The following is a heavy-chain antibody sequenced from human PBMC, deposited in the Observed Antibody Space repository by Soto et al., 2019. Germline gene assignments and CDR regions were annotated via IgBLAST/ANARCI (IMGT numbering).Heavy chain of an antibody. CDR3: VRASRESYGHYLDS. V-gene: IGHV3-72*01. J-gene: IGHJ4*02. D-gene: IGHD3-10*01. Sequence: EVQLVESGGDLVQPGGSLRLSWAASGFSVSDQYIDWVRQAPGKGLEWVGRTRDKTKGYTTQYAASVKDRFSVSRDDSTNSAYLQMTSLKTEDKAVYYCVRASRESYGHYLDSWGQRALVIVSP. CDR2: TRDKTKGYTT. CDR1: GFSVSDQY.